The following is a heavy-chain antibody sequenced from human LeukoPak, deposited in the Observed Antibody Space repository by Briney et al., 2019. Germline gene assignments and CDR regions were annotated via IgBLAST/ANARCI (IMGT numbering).Heavy chain of an antibody. Sequence: PSETLSLTCTVSGGSISSYYWSWIRQPPGKGLEWIGYIYYSGSTNYNPSLKSRVTISVDTSKNQFSLKLSSVTAADTAVYYCARDSYYYDSSGYGLGAFDIWGQGTMVTVSS. CDR2: IYYSGST. V-gene: IGHV4-59*01. CDR1: GGSISSYY. J-gene: IGHJ3*02. D-gene: IGHD3-22*01. CDR3: ARDSYYYDSSGYGLGAFDI.